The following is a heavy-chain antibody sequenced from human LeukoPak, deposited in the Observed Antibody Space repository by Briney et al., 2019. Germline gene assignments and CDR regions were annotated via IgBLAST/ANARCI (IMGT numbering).Heavy chain of an antibody. CDR1: GGSISSYY. V-gene: IGHV4-59*01. CDR3: ARGGEIWFDP. CDR2: IYYSGST. Sequence: PSETLSLTCTVSGGSISSYYWSWIRQPPRKGLEWIGYIYYSGSTNYNTSLKSRVTISVDTSKNQFSLKLTSVTTADTAVYYCARGGEIWFDPWGQGTLVTVSS. J-gene: IGHJ5*02. D-gene: IGHD5-12*01.